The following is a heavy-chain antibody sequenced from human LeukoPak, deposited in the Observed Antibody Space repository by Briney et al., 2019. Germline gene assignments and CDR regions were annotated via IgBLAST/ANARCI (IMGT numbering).Heavy chain of an antibody. CDR1: GFTFSSYW. CDR2: INTDGSST. J-gene: IGHJ4*02. D-gene: IGHD6-6*01. CDR3: ARVSGAWISSSSPVAFDY. V-gene: IGHV3-74*01. Sequence: GGSLRLSCAASGFTFSSYWMHWVRQAPGKGLVWVSRINTDGSSTSYAHSVKGRFTISRDNAKNTLYLQMNSLRAEDTAVYYCARVSGAWISSSSPVAFDYWGQGTLVTVSS.